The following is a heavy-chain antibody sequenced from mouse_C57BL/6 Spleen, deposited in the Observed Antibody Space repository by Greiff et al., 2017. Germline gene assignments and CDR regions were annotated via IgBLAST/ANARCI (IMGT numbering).Heavy chain of an antibody. Sequence: EVQLKESGGGLVKPGGSLKLSCAASGFTFSSYAMSWVRQTPEKRLEWVATISDGGSYTYYPDNVKGRFTISRDNAKNNLYLQMSHLKSEDTAMYYCAREGPLTAQALMDYWGQGTSVTVSS. J-gene: IGHJ4*01. V-gene: IGHV5-4*01. CDR2: ISDGGSYT. D-gene: IGHD3-2*02. CDR3: AREGPLTAQALMDY. CDR1: GFTFSSYA.